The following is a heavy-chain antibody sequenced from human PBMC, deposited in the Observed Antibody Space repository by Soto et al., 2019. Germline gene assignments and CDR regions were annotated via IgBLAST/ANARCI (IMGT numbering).Heavy chain of an antibody. CDR3: AKEIYYDSSAYYYGGFDI. J-gene: IGHJ3*02. Sequence: GGALRLSCAASGFTFSNYAMSWVRQAPGRGLEWVSGISDNGGITYYADSVKGRFTVSRDNSKSTLYLQMNSLRAEDTAGYYCAKEIYYDSSAYYYGGFDIWGQGTMVTVSS. V-gene: IGHV3-23*01. D-gene: IGHD3-22*01. CDR2: ISDNGGIT. CDR1: GFTFSNYA.